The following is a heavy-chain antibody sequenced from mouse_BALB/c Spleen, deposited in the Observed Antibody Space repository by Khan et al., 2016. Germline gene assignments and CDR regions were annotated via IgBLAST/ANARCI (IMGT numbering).Heavy chain of an antibody. CDR3: ARSYYGYFAMDY. V-gene: IGHV1-77*01. Sequence: QVQLKESGTELPRPGASVKLSCKASGYTFTDYYLHWVKQRTGQGLEWIGEIFPGSGSTYYNEKFKGKASLTADTSSSTAYMQLSSLTSEDSAVYSCARSYYGYFAMDYWGHGASVTVSS. CDR1: GYTFTDYY. D-gene: IGHD1-2*01. J-gene: IGHJ4*01. CDR2: IFPGSGST.